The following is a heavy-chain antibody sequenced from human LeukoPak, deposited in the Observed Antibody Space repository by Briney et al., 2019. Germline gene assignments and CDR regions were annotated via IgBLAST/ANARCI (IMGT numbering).Heavy chain of an antibody. J-gene: IGHJ4*02. Sequence: GEPLKISCKGSGYSFTSYWIGWVRQMPGKGLEWMGIIYPGDSDTRYSPSFQGRVTISADKSISTAYLQWSSLKASDTAMYYCARPPYDSSGYYLRDYWGQGTLVTVSS. CDR2: IYPGDSDT. V-gene: IGHV5-51*01. D-gene: IGHD3-22*01. CDR3: ARPPYDSSGYYLRDY. CDR1: GYSFTSYW.